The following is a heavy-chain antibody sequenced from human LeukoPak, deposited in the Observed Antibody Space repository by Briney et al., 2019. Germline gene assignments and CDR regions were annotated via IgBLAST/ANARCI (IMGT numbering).Heavy chain of an antibody. Sequence: GASVKVSCKASGYTFTSYGISWVRQAPGQGLEWMGWISAYNGNTNYAQKLQGRVTMTTDTSTSTAYMELRSLRSDDAAVYYCARVKGIAAAGPQDYWGQGTLVTVSS. CDR1: GYTFTSYG. V-gene: IGHV1-18*01. J-gene: IGHJ4*02. CDR2: ISAYNGNT. CDR3: ARVKGIAAAGPQDY. D-gene: IGHD6-13*01.